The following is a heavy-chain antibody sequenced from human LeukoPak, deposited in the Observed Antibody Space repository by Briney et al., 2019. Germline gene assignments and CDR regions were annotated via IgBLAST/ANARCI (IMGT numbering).Heavy chain of an antibody. CDR3: ALPAAMGYNYYYYYMDV. J-gene: IGHJ6*03. Sequence: GASVKVSCKASGYTFTGYYMHWVRQAPGQGLEWMGWINPNSGGTNYAQKFQGRVTMTRDTSISTAYMELSRLRSDDTAVYYCALPAAMGYNYYYYYMDVWGKGTTVTISS. CDR1: GYTFTGYY. D-gene: IGHD2-2*01. CDR2: INPNSGGT. V-gene: IGHV1-2*02.